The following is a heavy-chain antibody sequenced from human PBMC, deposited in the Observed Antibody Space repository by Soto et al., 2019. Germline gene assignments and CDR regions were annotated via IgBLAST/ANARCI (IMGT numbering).Heavy chain of an antibody. D-gene: IGHD2-15*01. CDR2: IIPVFGRV. Sequence: QVQLVQSGAEVKKPGSSVKVSCKTSGGSFNTYAISWVRQAPGQGLEWVGGIIPVFGRVSYAQKFQGRVKITADASTSKAYMELSRLRPDDTAMYYCADLPLGYCMTTSCPPAYWGQGTLVNVS. J-gene: IGHJ4*02. CDR1: GGSFNTYA. V-gene: IGHV1-69*12. CDR3: ADLPLGYCMTTSCPPAY.